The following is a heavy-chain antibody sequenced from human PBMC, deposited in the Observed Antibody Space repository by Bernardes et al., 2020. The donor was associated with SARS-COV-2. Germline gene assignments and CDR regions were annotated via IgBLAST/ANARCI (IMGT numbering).Heavy chain of an antibody. CDR2: ISYSGSA. CDR1: GASISSGSYF. CDR3: ARLFRSGDHWFDP. D-gene: IGHD2-21*02. V-gene: IGHV4-39*01. Sequence: SETLSLTCTVSGASISSGSYFWGWVLQPPVKGLEWIGSISYSGSAYYNPSLKSRVTISVDTSKNQFSLKLSSVTPADTAVYYCARLFRSGDHWFDPWGQGTLVTVTS. J-gene: IGHJ5*02.